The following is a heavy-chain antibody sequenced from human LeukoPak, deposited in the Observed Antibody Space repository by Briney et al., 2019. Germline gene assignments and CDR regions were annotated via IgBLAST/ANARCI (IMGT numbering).Heavy chain of an antibody. CDR1: AGSISGYY. D-gene: IGHD3-22*01. V-gene: IGHV4-59*08. CDR2: IYYSGSS. CDR3: ARHYYDSSGYFYQDY. Sequence: SETLSLTCTVSAGSISGYYWSWVRQPPGGGREWIRYIYYSGSSDYNPSLKSRVTISVDTSKNQFSLKLSSVTAADTAVYYCARHYYDSSGYFYQDYWGQGTLVTVSS. J-gene: IGHJ4*02.